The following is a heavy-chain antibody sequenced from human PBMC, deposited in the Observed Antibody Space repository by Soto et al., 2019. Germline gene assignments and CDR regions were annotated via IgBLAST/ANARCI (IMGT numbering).Heavy chain of an antibody. CDR1: GFTFSSYA. CDR3: AEGGLNSGWHQPYYYYGMDV. Sequence: GGSLRLSCAASGFTFSSYAMSWVRQAPGKGLEWVSAISGSGGSTYYADSVKGRFTISRDNSKNTLYLQMNSLRAEDTAVYYCAEGGLNSGWHQPYYYYGMDVWGQGTTVTVSS. CDR2: ISGSGGST. V-gene: IGHV3-23*01. D-gene: IGHD6-19*01. J-gene: IGHJ6*02.